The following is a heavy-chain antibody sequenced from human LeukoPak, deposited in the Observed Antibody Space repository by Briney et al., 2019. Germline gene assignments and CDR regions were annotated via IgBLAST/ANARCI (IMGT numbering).Heavy chain of an antibody. V-gene: IGHV3-48*01. CDR1: GFTFNSYA. CDR2: ISSSSNVI. D-gene: IGHD3-3*01. J-gene: IGHJ4*02. CDR3: ARGDPIYDFWSGGDY. Sequence: GGSLRLSCAASGFTFNSYAFDWVRQAPGKGLEWVSYISSSSNVIYYTDSVKGRFTISRDNARNLLSLQMNSLRAEDTAVYYCARGDPIYDFWSGGDYWGQGSLVTVSS.